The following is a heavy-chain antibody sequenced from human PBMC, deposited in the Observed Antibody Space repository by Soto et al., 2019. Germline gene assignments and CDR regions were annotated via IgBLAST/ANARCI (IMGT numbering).Heavy chain of an antibody. J-gene: IGHJ4*02. D-gene: IGHD3-16*01. V-gene: IGHV3-48*02. CDR1: GFTFSSHA. CDR2: IHGTRSII. CDR3: ARDARNADYDY. Sequence: EVQLVESGGGLVQPGGTLKLSCAESGFTFSSHAMNWVRQAPGKGLEWVAYIHGTRSIIYYADSVKGRFTISRDNAKNSLYLQSDSLRDEDTALYYCARDARNADYDYWGQGTLVTVSS.